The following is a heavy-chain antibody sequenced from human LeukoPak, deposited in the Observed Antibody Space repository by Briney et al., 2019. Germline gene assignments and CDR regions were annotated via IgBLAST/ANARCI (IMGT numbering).Heavy chain of an antibody. J-gene: IGHJ5*02. V-gene: IGHV4-39*01. CDR2: IYYSGST. CDR3: ARSSSSWNYFDP. CDR1: DDSISSSTYY. D-gene: IGHD1-7*01. Sequence: SETLSLTCIVSDDSISSSTYYWGWFRQPPGKGLEWVGSIYYSGSTYHNPSLESRLTISVDTSKRQFSLKLSSVTAADTAVYYCARSSSSWNYFDPWGQGTLVTVSS.